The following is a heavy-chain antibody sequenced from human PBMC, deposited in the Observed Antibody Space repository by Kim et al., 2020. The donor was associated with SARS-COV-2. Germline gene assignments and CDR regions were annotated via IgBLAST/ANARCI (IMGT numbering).Heavy chain of an antibody. D-gene: IGHD4-4*01. Sequence: GGSLRLSCAASGFTFSSYALSWVRQAPGKGLEWVSRISASGGDTYYADSVQGRFTISRDNSKNALNLEMNSLRAEDTALYYCAKVTTLTAPFYDYWGQGTLAPSPQ. CDR1: GFTFSSYA. V-gene: IGHV3-23*01. J-gene: IGHJ4*02. CDR2: ISASGGDT. CDR3: AKVTTLTAPFYDY.